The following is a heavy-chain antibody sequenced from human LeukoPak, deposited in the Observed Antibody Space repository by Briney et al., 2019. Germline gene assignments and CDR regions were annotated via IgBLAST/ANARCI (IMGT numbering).Heavy chain of an antibody. CDR1: GDSISSGGYS. Sequence: SETLSLTCAVSGDSISSGGYSWSWIRQTPGKGLEWIAYIHDSGSTYNNPSLKSRLSISIDTSKNQFSLKLSSVTAADTAVYYCARVLNYYDSSGYSFDYWGQGTLVTVSS. CDR3: ARVLNYYDSSGYSFDY. V-gene: IGHV4-30-4*07. D-gene: IGHD3-22*01. CDR2: IHDSGST. J-gene: IGHJ4*02.